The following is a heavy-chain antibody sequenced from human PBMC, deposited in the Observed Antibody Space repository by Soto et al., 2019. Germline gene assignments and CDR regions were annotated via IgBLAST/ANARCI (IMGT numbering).Heavy chain of an antibody. J-gene: IGHJ4*02. Sequence: PSETLSLTCTVSGGSISSYYWSWSRQPAGKGLEWIGRIYTSGSTNYNPSLKSRVTMSVDTSKNQFSLKLSSVTAADTAVYYCARDRSSSWSYYFDYWGQGTLVTVSS. CDR3: ARDRSSSWSYYFDY. CDR2: IYTSGST. V-gene: IGHV4-4*07. CDR1: GGSISSYY. D-gene: IGHD6-13*01.